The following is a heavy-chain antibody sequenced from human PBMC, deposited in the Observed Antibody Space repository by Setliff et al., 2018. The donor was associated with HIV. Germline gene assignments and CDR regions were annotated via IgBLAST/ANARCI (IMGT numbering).Heavy chain of an antibody. J-gene: IGHJ4*02. Sequence: PSETLSLTCTVSSGSVSRSDYYWGWIRQPPGKGLEWIGEINHSGSTNYNPSLKSRVTISVDTSKNQFSLKLSYVSAADTAVYYCARSIVPVVSGYYYFEYCGQGTLVTVSS. V-gene: IGHV4-39*07. CDR3: ARSIVPVVSGYYYFEY. CDR1: SGSVSRSDYY. D-gene: IGHD3-3*01. CDR2: INHSGST.